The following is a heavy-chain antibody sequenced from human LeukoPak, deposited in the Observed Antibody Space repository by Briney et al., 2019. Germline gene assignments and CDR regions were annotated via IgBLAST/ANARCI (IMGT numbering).Heavy chain of an antibody. CDR1: GFTFNNYA. V-gene: IGHV3-23*01. J-gene: IGHJ4*02. CDR2: VTGSGGDA. CDR3: AKSRAAATTLLFDY. D-gene: IGHD6-13*01. Sequence: GGSLRLSCAASGFTFNNYAMSWVRQAPGKGPEWGSAVTGSGGDAFYADSVKGRFTISRDNSKNTLSLQMNSLRVEDTALYYCAKSRAAATTLLFDYWGQGTLVTVSS.